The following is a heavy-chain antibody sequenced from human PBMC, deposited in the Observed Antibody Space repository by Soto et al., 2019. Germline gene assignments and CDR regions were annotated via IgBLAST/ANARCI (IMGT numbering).Heavy chain of an antibody. CDR3: SRDMKYSYYYEAGH. V-gene: IGHV3-49*04. CDR2: IRTKTFGGTT. CDR1: GFTFGDSA. D-gene: IGHD4-4*01. J-gene: IGHJ4*02. Sequence: HPGGSLRLSCHASGFTFGDSAMSWVRQAPGKGLEWLGFIRTKTFGGTTEYAASVKGRFIISRDDSQSVAYLQMNNLTFEDTAVYYCSRDMKYSYYYEAGHWGQGTLVTVSS.